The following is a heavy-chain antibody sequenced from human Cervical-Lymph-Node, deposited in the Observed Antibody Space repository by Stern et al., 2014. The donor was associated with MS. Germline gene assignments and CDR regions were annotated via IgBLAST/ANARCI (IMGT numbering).Heavy chain of an antibody. V-gene: IGHV7-4-1*02. CDR1: GYTFTSYA. CDR2: INTNTGNP. J-gene: IGHJ6*02. Sequence: VQLVESGSELKKPGASVKVSCKASGYTFTSYAMNWVRQAPGQGLEWVGWINTNTGNPTYAQGFTGRFVFSLDTSVSTAYLQISSLKAEDTAVYYCARVVSKQLANYYYYGMDVWGQGTTVTVSS. D-gene: IGHD6-6*01. CDR3: ARVVSKQLANYYYYGMDV.